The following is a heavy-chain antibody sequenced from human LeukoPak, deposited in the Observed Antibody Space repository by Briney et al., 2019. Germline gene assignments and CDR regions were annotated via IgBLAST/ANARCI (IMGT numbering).Heavy chain of an antibody. V-gene: IGHV3-20*04. CDR2: VNWNGGST. CDR1: GFTFDDYG. D-gene: IGHD6-13*01. Sequence: GGSLRLSCAASGFTFDDYGMSWVRQAPGKGLEWVSGVNWNGGSTGYADSVKGRFTTSRDSAKNSLYLQMNSLRAEDAALYYCARDRSSWYSNWFDPWGQGTLVTVSS. J-gene: IGHJ5*02. CDR3: ARDRSSWYSNWFDP.